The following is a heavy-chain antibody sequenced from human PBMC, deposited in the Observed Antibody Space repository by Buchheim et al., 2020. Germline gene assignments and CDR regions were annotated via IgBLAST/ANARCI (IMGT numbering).Heavy chain of an antibody. J-gene: IGHJ6*02. CDR1: GGSFSGYS. D-gene: IGHD5-12*01. CDR3: ARGLEWVPTVYYYYGMDV. V-gene: IGHV4-34*01. Sequence: QVQLQQWGAGLLKPSETLSLTCAVYGGSFSGYSCTWIRQPPGKGLEWIGEINHSGSTNYNVSLKSRVTISADTSKNPFSLKLSSVTAADTAVYCCARGLEWVPTVYYYYGMDVWGQGTT. CDR2: INHSGST.